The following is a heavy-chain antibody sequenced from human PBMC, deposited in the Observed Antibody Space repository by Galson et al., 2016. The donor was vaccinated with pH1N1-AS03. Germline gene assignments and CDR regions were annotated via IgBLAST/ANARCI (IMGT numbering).Heavy chain of an antibody. CDR3: ARVSAGLTGYYYAMDV. CDR1: GYTFTSYY. CDR2: INPSDGNT. D-gene: IGHD4/OR15-4a*01. Sequence: SVKVSCKASGYTFTSYYIHWVRQAPGQGREWMGIINPSDGNTNYAQRFQGRVTMTRDTSPSTVYMELSSLRSDDTAVYYCARVSAGLTGYYYAMDVWGQGTTVTVSS. J-gene: IGHJ6*02. V-gene: IGHV1-46*01.